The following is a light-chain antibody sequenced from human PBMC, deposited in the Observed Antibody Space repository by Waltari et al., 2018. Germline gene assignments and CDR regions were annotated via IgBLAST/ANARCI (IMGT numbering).Light chain of an antibody. CDR2: QAS. CDR3: QKYNNYPYT. J-gene: IGKJ2*01. CDR1: QTISNW. Sequence: DIQLTQSPSTLSASVGARVTITCRTSQTISNWLAWYQQNSGKAPNLLIYQASSLKSGVPSRFSGSGSGTEFTLTIRSLQPEDFATYYCQKYNNYPYTFGQGTKLEIK. V-gene: IGKV1-5*03.